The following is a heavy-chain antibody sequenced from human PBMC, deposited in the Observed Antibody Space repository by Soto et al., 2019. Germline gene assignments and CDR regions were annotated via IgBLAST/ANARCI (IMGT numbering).Heavy chain of an antibody. D-gene: IGHD3-10*01. V-gene: IGHV4-59*01. Sequence: SETLSLTCTVSGGSISSYYWSWIRQPPGKGLEWIGYIYYSGSTNYNPSLKSLVTISVDTSKNQFSLKLSSVTAADTAVYYCARADITMVRGVIRDSYYYYYMDVWGKGTTVTVSS. CDR1: GGSISSYY. J-gene: IGHJ6*03. CDR3: ARADITMVRGVIRDSYYYYYMDV. CDR2: IYYSGST.